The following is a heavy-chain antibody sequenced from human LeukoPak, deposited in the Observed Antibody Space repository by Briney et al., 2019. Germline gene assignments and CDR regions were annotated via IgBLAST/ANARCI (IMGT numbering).Heavy chain of an antibody. CDR1: GYTFTNYG. CDR2: INPNSGGT. Sequence: RASVKVSCKASGYTFTNYGISWVRQAPGQGLEWMGWINPNSGGTNYAQKFQGRVTMTRDTSISTAYMELSRLRSDDTAVYYCARGSEYSSSSEADYWGQGTLVTVSS. D-gene: IGHD6-6*01. J-gene: IGHJ4*02. CDR3: ARGSEYSSSSEADY. V-gene: IGHV1-2*02.